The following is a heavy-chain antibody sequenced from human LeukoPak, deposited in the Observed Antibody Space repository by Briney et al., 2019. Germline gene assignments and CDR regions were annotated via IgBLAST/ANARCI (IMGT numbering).Heavy chain of an antibody. J-gene: IGHJ6*02. Sequence: PGGSLRLSCAASGFTFSNYGMNWVRQAPGKGLEWVAVISYDGSNKYYADSVKGRFTISRDNSKNTLYLQMNSLRAEDTAVYYCARDLIVVVPAAMTALYYYYYGMDVWGQGTTVTVSS. CDR1: GFTFSNYG. CDR2: ISYDGSNK. V-gene: IGHV3-30*03. D-gene: IGHD2-2*01. CDR3: ARDLIVVVPAAMTALYYYYYGMDV.